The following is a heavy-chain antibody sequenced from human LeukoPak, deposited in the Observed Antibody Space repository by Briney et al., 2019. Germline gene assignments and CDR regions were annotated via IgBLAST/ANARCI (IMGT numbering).Heavy chain of an antibody. CDR1: GGSISSGGYS. CDR2: IYHSGST. Sequence: PSETLSLTCAVSGGSISSGGYSWSWIRQPPGKGLEWIGYIYHSGSTYYNPSLKSRVTISVDRSKNQFSLKLSSVTAADTAVYYCAWSIAVAGPYDYWGQGTLVTVSS. V-gene: IGHV4-30-2*01. J-gene: IGHJ4*02. D-gene: IGHD6-19*01. CDR3: AWSIAVAGPYDY.